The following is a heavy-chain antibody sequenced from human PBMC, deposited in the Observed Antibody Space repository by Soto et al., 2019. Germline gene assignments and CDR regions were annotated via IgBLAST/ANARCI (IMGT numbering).Heavy chain of an antibody. D-gene: IGHD3-9*01. Sequence: SEILSLTCTVSGGSISSGDYYWSWIRQPPGKGLEWIGWIDHSGSTYYNPSLKSRVSMSIDTSKNQFSLYLSSVTAADTAVYYCARRTGDYGPYGMDVWGQGTTVTVSS. CDR3: ARRTGDYGPYGMDV. V-gene: IGHV4-30-4*01. CDR1: GGSISSGDYY. CDR2: IDHSGST. J-gene: IGHJ6*02.